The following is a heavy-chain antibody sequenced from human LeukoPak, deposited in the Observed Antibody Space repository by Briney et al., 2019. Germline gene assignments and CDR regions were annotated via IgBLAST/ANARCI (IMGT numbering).Heavy chain of an antibody. CDR3: AKEGGSFWGGPYFDY. CDR1: GFTLSSYA. Sequence: PGGSLRLSCAASGFTLSSYAMSWVRQAPGKGLEWVSVISGSGGSTDYADSVKGRFTISRDNSKNTLYLQMNSLRAEDTAVYYCAKEGGSFWGGPYFDYWGQGTLVTVSS. CDR2: ISGSGGST. J-gene: IGHJ4*02. V-gene: IGHV3-23*01. D-gene: IGHD1-26*01.